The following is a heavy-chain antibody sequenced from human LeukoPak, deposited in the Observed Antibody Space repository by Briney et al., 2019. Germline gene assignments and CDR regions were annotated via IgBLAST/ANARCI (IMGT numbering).Heavy chain of an antibody. CDR3: ARYDYGANFDL. CDR1: GTSISSSNYY. V-gene: IGHV4-61*02. D-gene: IGHD4/OR15-4a*01. J-gene: IGHJ4*02. Sequence: SETLSLTCTVSGTSISSSNYYWAWIRQPAGKELEWIGRIYFSGSTNYNPSLKSRVSLSVHASRNQFSLKLNSVTAADTAVYYCARYDYGANFDLWGQGTLVIVSS. CDR2: IYFSGST.